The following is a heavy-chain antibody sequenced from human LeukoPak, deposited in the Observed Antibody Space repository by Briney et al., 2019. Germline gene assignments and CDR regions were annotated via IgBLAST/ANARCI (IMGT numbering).Heavy chain of an antibody. D-gene: IGHD3-22*01. V-gene: IGHV3-33*01. J-gene: IGHJ5*02. CDR2: IWYDGSNK. Sequence: PGRSLRLSCAASGFTFSSYGMHWVRQAPGKGLEWVAVIWYDGSNKYYADSVKGRFTISRDNSKNTLYLQMNSLRAEDTAVYYCARVVGDDSSGYYYPFGWFDPWGQGTLVTVSS. CDR1: GFTFSSYG. CDR3: ARVVGDDSSGYYYPFGWFDP.